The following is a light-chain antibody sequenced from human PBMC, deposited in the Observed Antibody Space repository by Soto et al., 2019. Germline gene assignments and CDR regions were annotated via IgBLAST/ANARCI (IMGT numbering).Light chain of an antibody. J-gene: IGKJ3*01. V-gene: IGKV3-15*01. CDR1: QSVNLN. CDR3: HHYNSCPRCT. CDR2: GAS. Sequence: EIMMTQSPGTLSVSPGEGATLSCTASQSVNLNLAWYQQKPGQPPSLLLYGASTRATGIPLRFRGSGPGTEFNLTITTPQSEDSAVDYCHHYNSCPRCTFGPGAKVEIK.